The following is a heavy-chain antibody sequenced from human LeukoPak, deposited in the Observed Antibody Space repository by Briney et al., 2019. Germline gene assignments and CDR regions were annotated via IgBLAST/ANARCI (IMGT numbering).Heavy chain of an antibody. Sequence: SETLSLTCTVSGGSISSYYWSWIRQPAGKGLEWIGRIYTSGSTTYNPSLKSRVTMSVDTSKNQFSLKLSSVTAADTAVYYCARDSSSMGFYYYYYMDVWGKGTTVTVSS. V-gene: IGHV4-4*07. CDR3: ARDSSSMGFYYYYYMDV. CDR2: IYTSGST. D-gene: IGHD6-6*01. J-gene: IGHJ6*03. CDR1: GGSISSYY.